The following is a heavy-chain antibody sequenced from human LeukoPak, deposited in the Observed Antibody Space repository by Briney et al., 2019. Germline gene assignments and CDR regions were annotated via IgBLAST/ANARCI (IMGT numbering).Heavy chain of an antibody. CDR3: ARAGGQQLANWFDP. Sequence: AGGSLRLSCAASGFTFSSYAMSWVRQAPGKGLEWVSAISGSGGSTCYADSVKGRFTISRDNSKNTLYLQMNSLRAEDTAVYYCARAGGQQLANWFDPWGQGTLVTVSS. D-gene: IGHD6-13*01. CDR2: ISGSGGST. J-gene: IGHJ5*02. CDR1: GFTFSSYA. V-gene: IGHV3-23*01.